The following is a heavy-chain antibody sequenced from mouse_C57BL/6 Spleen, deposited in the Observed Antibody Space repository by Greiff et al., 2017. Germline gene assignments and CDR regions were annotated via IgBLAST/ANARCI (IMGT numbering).Heavy chain of an antibody. V-gene: IGHV1-52*01. D-gene: IGHD2-2*01. CDR3: ARLGDGYGGDY. CDR1: GYTFTSYW. CDR2: IDPSDSET. J-gene: IGHJ2*01. Sequence: QVQLQQPGAELVRPGSSVKLSCKASGYTFTSYWMHWVKQRPIQGLEWIGNIDPSDSETHYNQKFKDKATLTVDKSSSTAYMQLSSLTSEASAVYYCARLGDGYGGDYWGQGTTLTVSS.